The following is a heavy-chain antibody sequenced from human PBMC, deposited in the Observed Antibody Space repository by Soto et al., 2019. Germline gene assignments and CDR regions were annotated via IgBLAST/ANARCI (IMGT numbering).Heavy chain of an antibody. CDR1: GFTFSSYW. V-gene: IGHV3-74*01. CDR2: INSDGSST. CDR3: ARVRGDYILYYYYYYMDV. J-gene: IGHJ6*03. Sequence: GGSLRLSCAASGFTFSSYWMHWVRQAPGKGLVWVSRINSDGSSTSYADSVKGRFTISRDNAKNTLYLQMNSLRAEDTAVYYCARVRGDYILYYYYYYMDVWGKGTTVTVSS. D-gene: IGHD4-17*01.